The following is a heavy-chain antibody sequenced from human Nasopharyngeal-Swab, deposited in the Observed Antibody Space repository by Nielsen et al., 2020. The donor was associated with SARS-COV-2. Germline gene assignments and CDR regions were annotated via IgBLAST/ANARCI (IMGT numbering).Heavy chain of an antibody. CDR3: ASFGFVD. J-gene: IGHJ4*02. CDR2: INSDGSST. V-gene: IGHV3-74*01. D-gene: IGHD3-10*01. Sequence: GGSRRLSCAASGFTFSSYWMHWVRQAPGKGLVWVSRINSDGSSTNYADSVKGRFTISRDNAKNTLYLQMNSLRGEDTGVYYCASFGFVDWGQGTLVTVSS. CDR1: GFTFSSYW.